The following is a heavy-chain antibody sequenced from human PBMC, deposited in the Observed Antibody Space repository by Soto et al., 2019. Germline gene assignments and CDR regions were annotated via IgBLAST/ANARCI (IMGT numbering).Heavy chain of an antibody. Sequence: PGGSLRLSCEASGFTFSSYSMNWVRQAPGKGLDRASYISSSSSTIYYADSVKGRFTISRDNAKNSLYLQMNGLRDEDTAVYYCARDRWTASTTTHSSSYLYYYYGMDVWGQGTTVTVSS. V-gene: IGHV3-48*02. CDR2: ISSSSSTI. D-gene: IGHD6-6*01. J-gene: IGHJ6*02. CDR3: ARDRWTASTTTHSSSYLYYYYGMDV. CDR1: GFTFSSYS.